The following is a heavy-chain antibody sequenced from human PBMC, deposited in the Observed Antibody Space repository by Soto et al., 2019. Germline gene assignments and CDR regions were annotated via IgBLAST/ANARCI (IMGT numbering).Heavy chain of an antibody. Sequence: QVQLVESGGGGVQPGRSLRLSCAASGFTFSSYGMHWVRQAPGKGLEWVAVIWYDGSKKYYADSVTGRFTISRDNSKNPLYLQMNGLRDEATAVYYVVRHLEATNNVDYWGQGTLVTVSS. CDR3: VRHLEATNNVDY. D-gene: IGHD5-12*01. CDR2: IWYDGSKK. V-gene: IGHV3-33*01. CDR1: GFTFSSYG. J-gene: IGHJ4*02.